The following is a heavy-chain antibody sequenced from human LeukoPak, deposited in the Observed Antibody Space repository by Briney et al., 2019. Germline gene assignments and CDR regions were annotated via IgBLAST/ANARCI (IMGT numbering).Heavy chain of an antibody. V-gene: IGHV4-31*03. D-gene: IGHD3-22*01. CDR1: GDSIRSSDYY. J-gene: IGHJ4*02. CDR3: ARVGSSGPTLDY. Sequence: KSSETLSLTCTVSGDSIRSSDYYWGCIRQSPGKGLEWIGYIYYSGSTYYNPSLKSRVTISVDTSKNQFSLKLSSVTAADTAVYYCARVGSSGPTLDYWGQGTLVTVSS. CDR2: IYYSGST.